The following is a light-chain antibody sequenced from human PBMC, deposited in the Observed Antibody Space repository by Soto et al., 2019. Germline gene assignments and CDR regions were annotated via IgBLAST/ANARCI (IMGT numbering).Light chain of an antibody. J-gene: IGKJ2*01. CDR1: QSVIIY. CDR2: DAS. V-gene: IGKV3-11*01. CDR3: QQRSNWPPA. Sequence: EIVLTQSRATLSLSPGEIATLSCSASQSVIIYLAWYQQKPGQAPRLLIYDASNRATGIPARFSGSGSGTDFTLTISSLEPEDFAVYYCQQRSNWPPAFGQGTKLEIK.